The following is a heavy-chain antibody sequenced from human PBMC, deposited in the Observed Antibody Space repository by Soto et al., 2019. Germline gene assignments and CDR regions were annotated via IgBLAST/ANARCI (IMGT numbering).Heavy chain of an antibody. CDR1: GYTFTSYD. J-gene: IGHJ4*02. CDR3: ARDMGFGLSDF. Sequence: ASVKVSCKASGYTFTSYDMHWARQAPGQRLEWMGWINAGNGNTKYSQKFQGRVTITRDTSASTAYMELSSLRSEDTAVYYCARDMGFGLSDFWGQGTLVTVSS. V-gene: IGHV1-3*01. CDR2: INAGNGNT. D-gene: IGHD3-10*01.